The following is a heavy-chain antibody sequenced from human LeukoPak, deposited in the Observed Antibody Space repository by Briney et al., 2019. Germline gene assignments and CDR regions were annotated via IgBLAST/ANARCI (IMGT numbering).Heavy chain of an antibody. CDR3: ARDPYDSSWGLCYFDY. Sequence: GGSRRLSCAAYGFTLSSFWMRWVRQAPGKGREWGANIKQDVSDKYYVDDVTGRFTISRDNATHSLYLQMNSLRAEDTAVYYCARDPYDSSWGLCYFDYWGQGNLVTVSS. CDR1: GFTLSSFW. CDR2: IKQDVSDK. V-gene: IGHV3-7*04. D-gene: IGHD3-22*01. J-gene: IGHJ4*02.